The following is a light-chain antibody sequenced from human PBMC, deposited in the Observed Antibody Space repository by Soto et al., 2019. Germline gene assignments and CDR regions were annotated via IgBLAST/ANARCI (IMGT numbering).Light chain of an antibody. V-gene: IGLV1-40*01. CDR1: SSNIGAGYD. CDR3: QSYDSSLSGWV. Sequence: QPVLTQPPSVSGAPGQRVTISCTGSSSNIGAGYDVHWYQQLPGTAPKLLISGNSNRPSGVPDRFSGSKSGTSASLAITGLQAEDDADYYCQSYDSSLSGWVFGGGTKLTVL. CDR2: GNS. J-gene: IGLJ3*02.